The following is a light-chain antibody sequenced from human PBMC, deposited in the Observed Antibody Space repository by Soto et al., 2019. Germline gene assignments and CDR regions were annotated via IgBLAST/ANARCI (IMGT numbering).Light chain of an antibody. V-gene: IGLV2-11*01. CDR1: SSDVGGYNY. CDR2: DVS. J-gene: IGLJ3*02. CDR3: CSYAGSYTWV. Sequence: QSALTQPRSVSGSPGQSVTISCTGTSSDVGGYNYVSLYQQHPGKAHKLMIYDVSKRPSGVPDRFSGSKSGNTASLTISGLQAEDEADYYCCSYAGSYTWVFGGGTKLTVL.